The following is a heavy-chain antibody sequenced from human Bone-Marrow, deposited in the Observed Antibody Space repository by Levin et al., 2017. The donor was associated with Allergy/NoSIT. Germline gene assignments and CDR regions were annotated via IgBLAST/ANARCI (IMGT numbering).Heavy chain of an antibody. CDR3: ARSLFSGRGFPFDP. J-gene: IGHJ5*02. D-gene: IGHD3-10*01. V-gene: IGHV4-31*11. Sequence: KSSETLSLTCAVSGASISSGGYYWSWIRQRPGQGLEWLGYVHSSGGTHYNPSVRSRLSISADMSRNQFSLNLNSVTAADTAVYHCARSLFSGRGFPFDPWGQGTLVTVSS. CDR2: VHSSGGT. CDR1: GASISSGGYY.